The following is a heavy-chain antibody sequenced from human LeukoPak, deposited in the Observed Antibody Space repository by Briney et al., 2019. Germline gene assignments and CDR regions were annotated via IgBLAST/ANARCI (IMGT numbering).Heavy chain of an antibody. D-gene: IGHD3-3*01. J-gene: IGHJ3*02. CDR3: ARGTIYGLDAFDI. CDR2: INTDGSST. V-gene: IGHV3-74*01. Sequence: PGGSLRLSCAVSEFTFSNYWMHWVRQAPGEGLVWVSRINTDGSSTNYADSVKGRFTISRDNAKNTLYLQMNSLRAEDTAVYYCARGTIYGLDAFDIWGQGTMVTVSS. CDR1: EFTFSNYW.